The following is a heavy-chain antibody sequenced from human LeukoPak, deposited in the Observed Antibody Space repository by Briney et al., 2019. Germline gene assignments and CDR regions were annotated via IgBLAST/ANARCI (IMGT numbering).Heavy chain of an antibody. J-gene: IGHJ6*02. CDR2: ISGSGDNT. D-gene: IGHD3-10*01. CDR3: ARQPVGGRRYYYYGMDV. Sequence: GGSLRLSCAASGFTFSSYWMSWVRQAPGKGLEWVSGISGSGDNTHYADSVKGRFTISRDNSKNTLYLQMNSLRADDTALYYCARQPVGGRRYYYYGMDVWGQGTTVTVSS. CDR1: GFTFSSYW. V-gene: IGHV3-23*01.